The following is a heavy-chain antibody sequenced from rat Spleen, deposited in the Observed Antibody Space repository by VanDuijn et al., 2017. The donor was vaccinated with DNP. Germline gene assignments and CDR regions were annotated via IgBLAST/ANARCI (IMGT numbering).Heavy chain of an antibody. CDR3: AGSPESSYIYLPWAY. Sequence: QVQLKESGPGLVQPSQTLSLTCTVSGFSLTDYSVHWVRQPPGKGLEWMGRIRSGGSTDYNSALKSRLSISRDTSKSQVFLKMNSLQTEDTATYYCAGSPESSYIYLPWAYWGQGTLVTVSS. J-gene: IGHJ3*01. CDR2: IRSGGST. D-gene: IGHD1-2*01. CDR1: GFSLTDYS. V-gene: IGHV2-19*01.